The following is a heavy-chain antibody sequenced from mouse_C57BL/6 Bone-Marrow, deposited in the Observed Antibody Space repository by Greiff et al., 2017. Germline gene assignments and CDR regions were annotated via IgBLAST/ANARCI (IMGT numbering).Heavy chain of an antibody. J-gene: IGHJ4*01. CDR3: ARNRCYDGYSYAMDY. D-gene: IGHD2-3*01. CDR1: GYTFTSYW. CDR2: IDPSDSYT. Sequence: QVQLLQPGAELVRPGTSVKLSCKASGYTFTSYWMHWVKQRPGQGLEWIGVIDPSDSYTNYNQKCKGKATLTVDTSSSTAYMQLSSLTSEDSAVDYWARNRCYDGYSYAMDYWGQGTSVTVSS. V-gene: IGHV1-59*01.